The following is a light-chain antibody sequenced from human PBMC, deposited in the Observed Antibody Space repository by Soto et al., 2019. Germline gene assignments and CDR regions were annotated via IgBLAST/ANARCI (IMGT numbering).Light chain of an antibody. Sequence: QSALTQPASVSGSPGQSITMSCTGTSSDVGGYDYVSWYQQHPGKAPKLMIYEVSNRPSGVSNRFSGSKSGNTASLTISGLQAEDEAAYYCSSYTISSTSHVVFGGGTKLTVL. CDR1: SSDVGGYDY. V-gene: IGLV2-14*01. J-gene: IGLJ2*01. CDR2: EVS. CDR3: SSYTISSTSHVV.